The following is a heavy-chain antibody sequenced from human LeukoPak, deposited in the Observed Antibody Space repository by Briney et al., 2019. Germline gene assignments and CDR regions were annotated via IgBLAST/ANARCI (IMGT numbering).Heavy chain of an antibody. CDR1: GFTFSSYW. J-gene: IGHJ4*02. CDR2: ISIGSTYI. V-gene: IGHV3-21*01. CDR3: ARDSGRKDDN. D-gene: IGHD1-26*01. Sequence: PGGSLRLSCAASGFTFSSYWMHWVRQAPGKGLEWVSSISIGSTYIYCADSVKGRFTISRDNAKNSLYLQMNSLRAEDTAVYYCARDSGRKDDNWGQGTLVTVSS.